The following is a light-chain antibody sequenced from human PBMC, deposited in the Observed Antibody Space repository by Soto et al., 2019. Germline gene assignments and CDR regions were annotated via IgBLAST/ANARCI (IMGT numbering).Light chain of an antibody. Sequence: EVLMTQSPATLSVSPGERATLSCRASQNVNSNLAWYQQKPGQAPRLLIYGASTRATGIPARFSGSGSGTEFTLTISSLQSEDFAVYYCQQYNTWPLTFGGGTKVEIK. J-gene: IGKJ4*01. CDR3: QQYNTWPLT. V-gene: IGKV3-15*01. CDR2: GAS. CDR1: QNVNSN.